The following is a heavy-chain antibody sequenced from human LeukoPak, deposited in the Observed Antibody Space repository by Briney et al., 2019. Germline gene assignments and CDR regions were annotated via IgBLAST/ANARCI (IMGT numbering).Heavy chain of an antibody. Sequence: LPGGSLRLSCAASGFTFTNYGMTWVRQAPGKGLEWVSTISGSGITIYYADSVKGRVTISRDTSKNTLYLQMHSLRAEDTAMYYCAKVSLNMVNDAFDIWGQGTMVSVSS. CDR3: AKVSLNMVNDAFDI. V-gene: IGHV3-23*01. J-gene: IGHJ3*02. D-gene: IGHD4/OR15-4a*01. CDR1: GFTFTNYG. CDR2: ISGSGITI.